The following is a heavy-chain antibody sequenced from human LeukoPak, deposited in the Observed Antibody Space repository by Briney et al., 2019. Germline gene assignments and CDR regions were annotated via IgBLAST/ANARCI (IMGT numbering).Heavy chain of an antibody. D-gene: IGHD3-10*01. CDR2: INPNSGST. CDR1: GYTFTDNY. CDR3: ARGASYYASGSFYP. V-gene: IGHV1-2*02. J-gene: IGHJ5*02. Sequence: EASVKVSCKASGYTFTDNYIFWIRHSPGQGLDWMGWINPNSGSTNYAQKFEGRVTMTRDTSISTVYMDLSSLTSDDTAVYYCARGASYYASGSFYPWGQGTLVTVSS.